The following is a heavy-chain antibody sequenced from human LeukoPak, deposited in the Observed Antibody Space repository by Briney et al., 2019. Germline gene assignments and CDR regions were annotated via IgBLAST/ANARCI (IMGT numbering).Heavy chain of an antibody. D-gene: IGHD2-2*01. CDR1: GFTFSSYG. CDR3: SRDRHCIGSTCYGL. Sequence: GGSLRLSCEASGFTFSSYGMNWVRQAPGKGLEWVAFISYDGSNKYYADSVKGRFTISRDNSKNTLYLQMNSLRAEDAAVYYCSRDRHCIGSTCYGLWGQGTRVTVSS. V-gene: IGHV3-30*03. J-gene: IGHJ4*02. CDR2: ISYDGSNK.